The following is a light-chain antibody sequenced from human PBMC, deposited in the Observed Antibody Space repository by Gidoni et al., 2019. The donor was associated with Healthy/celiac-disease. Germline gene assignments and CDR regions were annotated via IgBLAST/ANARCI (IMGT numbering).Light chain of an antibody. J-gene: IGLJ1*01. CDR3: QVWDSSSDHPNYV. Sequence: SYVMTQPPSVSVAPGQAARITCGGNNIGSKSVHWYQQKPGQAPVLVVYDASDRPSGIPERFSGSNSGNTATLTISRVEAGDEADYYCQVWDSSSDHPNYVFGTGTKVTVL. CDR2: DAS. CDR1: NIGSKS. V-gene: IGLV3-21*02.